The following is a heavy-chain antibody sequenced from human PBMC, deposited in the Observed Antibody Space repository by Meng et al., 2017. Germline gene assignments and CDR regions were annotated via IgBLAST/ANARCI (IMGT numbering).Heavy chain of an antibody. V-gene: IGHV3-74*01. CDR3: LEEAPRSDY. CDR2: SSGGGGNT. J-gene: IGHJ4*02. D-gene: IGHD1-1*01. CDR1: AFTFTNYW. Sequence: LGAGVGLVQPGGSLCCCSPASAFTFTNYWMQWVGQGPGKGLVGGTRSSGGGGNTNYAYLGRVRFTFSRDNGKNSLYLQRNSLSPEATAVYYCLEEAPRSDYWGQGSLVTVSS.